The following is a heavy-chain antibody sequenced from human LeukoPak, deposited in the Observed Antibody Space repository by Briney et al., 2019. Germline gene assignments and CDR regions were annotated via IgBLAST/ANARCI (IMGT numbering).Heavy chain of an antibody. Sequence: EGSLRLSCAASGFTFSDYYMSWICQAPGKGLEWVSYISSGSTIYYAESVKGRFTISRDNAKNSLYLQMNSLRAEDTAVYYCARGYRWLQLSIRCPFDYWGQGTLVTVSS. V-gene: IGHV3-11*01. CDR1: GFTFSDYY. CDR2: ISSGSTI. CDR3: ARGYRWLQLSIRCPFDY. J-gene: IGHJ4*02. D-gene: IGHD5-24*01.